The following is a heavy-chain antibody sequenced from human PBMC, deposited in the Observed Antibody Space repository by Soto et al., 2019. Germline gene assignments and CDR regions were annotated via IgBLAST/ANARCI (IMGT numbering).Heavy chain of an antibody. CDR1: GFSFSRYG. CDR3: ARDDDNDANAFDY. D-gene: IGHD7-27*01. V-gene: IGHV3-33*01. CDR2: IWNDGIRK. Sequence: GVSLRLSCAASGFSFSRYGMHWVRQAPGKGLEWVALIWNDGIRKVYVDSVKGRFTISRDNSKNTVDLQMNSLRAEDTAVYYCARDDDNDANAFDYWGPGTMVTVSS. J-gene: IGHJ4*02.